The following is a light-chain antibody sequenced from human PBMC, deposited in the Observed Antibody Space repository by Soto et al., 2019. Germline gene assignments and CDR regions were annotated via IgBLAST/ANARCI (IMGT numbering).Light chain of an antibody. V-gene: IGKV1-39*01. J-gene: IGKJ5*01. CDR1: QGISTY. Sequence: DIQMTQSPSSLSASLGDRVTITCRASQGISTYLNWYQQRPGKAPKLLIYAASSVQSGVPSRFSGSGSGTDFTLTISSLQPEDFATYYCQQSYSTPITFGQGTRLEIK. CDR2: AAS. CDR3: QQSYSTPIT.